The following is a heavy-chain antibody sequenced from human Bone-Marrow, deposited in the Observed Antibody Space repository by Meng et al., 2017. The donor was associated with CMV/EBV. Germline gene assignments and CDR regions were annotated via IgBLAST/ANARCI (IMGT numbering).Heavy chain of an antibody. Sequence: GESLKISCAASGFTVSSNYMSWVRQAPGKGLEWVSVIYSGGSTYYADSVKGRFTISRDNSKNTLYLQMNSLRAEDTAVYYCASRYYDFWSGYYSPYGMDVWGQGTTVTVSS. V-gene: IGHV3-66*02. J-gene: IGHJ6*02. CDR3: ASRYYDFWSGYYSPYGMDV. CDR1: GFTVSSNY. CDR2: IYSGGST. D-gene: IGHD3-3*01.